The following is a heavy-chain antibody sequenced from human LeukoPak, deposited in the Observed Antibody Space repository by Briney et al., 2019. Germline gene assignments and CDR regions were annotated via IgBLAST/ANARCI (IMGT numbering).Heavy chain of an antibody. CDR2: ISGSGGST. CDR3: AKGGLLWFGEFHY. J-gene: IGHJ4*02. CDR1: GFTFSSYA. D-gene: IGHD3-10*01. V-gene: IGHV3-23*01. Sequence: GGSLRLSCAASGFTFSSYAMSWVRQAPGEGLEWVPAISGSGGSTYYADSVKGRFTISRDNSKNTLYLQMNSLRAEETAVYYCAKGGLLWFGEFHYWGQGTLVTVSS.